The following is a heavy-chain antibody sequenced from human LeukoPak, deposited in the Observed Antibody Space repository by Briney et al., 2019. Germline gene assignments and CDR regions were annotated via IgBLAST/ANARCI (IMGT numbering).Heavy chain of an antibody. Sequence: PSETLSLTCAVYGGSFSGYYWSWIRQPPGKGLEWIGEINHSGSTNYNPSLKSRVTISVDTSKSQFSLKLSSVTAADTAVYYCARGERDTAISYWGQGTLVTVSS. CDR1: GGSFSGYY. CDR2: INHSGST. V-gene: IGHV4-34*01. D-gene: IGHD5-18*01. J-gene: IGHJ4*02. CDR3: ARGERDTAISY.